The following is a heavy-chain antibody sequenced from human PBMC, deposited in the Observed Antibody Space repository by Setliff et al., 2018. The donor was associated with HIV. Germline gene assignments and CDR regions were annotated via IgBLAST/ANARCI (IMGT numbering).Heavy chain of an antibody. J-gene: IGHJ3*02. V-gene: IGHV1-46*01. CDR2: INPTGGST. CDR1: GYSFTNHY. Sequence: ASVKVSCKPSGYSFTNHYMHWVRQAPGQGLEWMGVINPTGGSTRNTQRFQGRVAMTRDTSTSTVYMELSSLRSEDTAVYYCARGHGDAFDIWGQGTMVTVSS. CDR3: ARGHGDAFDI.